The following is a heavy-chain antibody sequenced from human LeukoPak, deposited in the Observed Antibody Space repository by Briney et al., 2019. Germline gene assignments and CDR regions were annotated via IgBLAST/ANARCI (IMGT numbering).Heavy chain of an antibody. V-gene: IGHV3-74*01. D-gene: IGHD6-13*01. Sequence: GGSLRLSCAASGFTFSSYWMHWVRQSPGKGLVWVSRINTDGSSTDYAHSVKGRFTISRDNSRNTLYLQMNSLRAEDTAVYYCARDGPGIAAAGTLGYWGQGTLVTVSS. CDR1: GFTFSSYW. J-gene: IGHJ4*02. CDR3: ARDGPGIAAAGTLGY. CDR2: INTDGSST.